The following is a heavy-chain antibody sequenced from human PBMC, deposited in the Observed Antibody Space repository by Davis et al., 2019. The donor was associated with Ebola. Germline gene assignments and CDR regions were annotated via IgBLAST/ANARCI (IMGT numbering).Heavy chain of an antibody. D-gene: IGHD6-19*01. Sequence: ASVKVSCKASGYTFTSYYMHWVRQAPGQGLEWMGIINPSGDSTSYAQKFQGRVTMTRDTSTSTVYMELSSLRSEDTAVYYCARDLRAVAGMNWFDPWGQGTLVTVSS. CDR3: ARDLRAVAGMNWFDP. J-gene: IGHJ5*02. CDR2: INPSGDST. V-gene: IGHV1-46*01. CDR1: GYTFTSYY.